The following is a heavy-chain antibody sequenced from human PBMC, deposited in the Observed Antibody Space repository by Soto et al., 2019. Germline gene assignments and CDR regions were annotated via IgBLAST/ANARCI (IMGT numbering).Heavy chain of an antibody. CDR1: GFIVSSNQ. CDR2: IYSGHTT. CDR3: VRGPSDHKLRLVEWPYGDY. D-gene: IGHD3-3*01. Sequence: EVQLVESGGGLIQPGGSLRLSCVASGFIVSSNQMSWVRQAPGKGLEWVSVIYSGHTTYYAVSVEGRFTSSRDDSKNTLYLQMNSLRVEDTAVYYCVRGPSDHKLRLVEWPYGDYWGQGALVTVSS. V-gene: IGHV3-53*01. J-gene: IGHJ4*02.